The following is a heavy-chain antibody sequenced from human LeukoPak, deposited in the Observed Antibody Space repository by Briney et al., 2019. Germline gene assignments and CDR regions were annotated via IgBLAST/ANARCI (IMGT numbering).Heavy chain of an antibody. V-gene: IGHV1-18*01. Sequence: GSSVKVSCKASGGTFSSYAISWVRQAPGQGLEWMGWISAYNGNTNYAQKLQGGVTMTTDTSTSTAYMELRSLRSDDTAVYYCARDTVKDYYMDVWGKGTTVTVSS. J-gene: IGHJ6*03. CDR1: GGTFSSYA. CDR2: ISAYNGNT. CDR3: ARDTVKDYYMDV. D-gene: IGHD4-11*01.